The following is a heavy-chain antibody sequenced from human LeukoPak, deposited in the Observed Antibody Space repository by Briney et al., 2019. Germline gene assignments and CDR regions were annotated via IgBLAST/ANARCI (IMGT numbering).Heavy chain of an antibody. CDR2: ISYDGSNK. Sequence: LPGRSLRLSCAASGFTFSSYAMHWVRQAPGKGLEWVAVISYDGSNKYYADSVKGRFTISRDNSKNTLYLQMNSLRAEDTAVYYCASDVDVWGKGTTVTVSS. J-gene: IGHJ6*04. V-gene: IGHV3-30*04. CDR1: GFTFSSYA. CDR3: ASDVDV.